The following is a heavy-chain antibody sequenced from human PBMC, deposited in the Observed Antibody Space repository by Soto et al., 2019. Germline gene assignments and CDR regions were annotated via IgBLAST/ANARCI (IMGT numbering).Heavy chain of an antibody. J-gene: IGHJ6*02. CDR1: GFTFSSYS. CDR3: ARDLVVVVPAAMFGVDYYYYGMDV. V-gene: IGHV3-21*01. D-gene: IGHD2-2*01. Sequence: PGGSLRLSCAASGFTFSSYSMNWVRQAPGKGLEWVSSISSSSSYIYYADSVKGRFTISRDNAKNSLYLQMNSLRAEDTAVYYCARDLVVVVPAAMFGVDYYYYGMDVWGQGTTVTVSS. CDR2: ISSSSSYI.